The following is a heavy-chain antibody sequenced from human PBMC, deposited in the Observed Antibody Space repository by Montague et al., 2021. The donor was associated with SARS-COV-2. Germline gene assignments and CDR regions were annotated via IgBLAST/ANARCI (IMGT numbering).Heavy chain of an antibody. CDR3: AKGGERITMIVVVITLADFDY. J-gene: IGHJ4*02. CDR1: GFTFSSYA. Sequence: LSLSLSASGFTFSSYAMSWVRQAPGKGLEWVSAISGSGGSTYYADSVKGRFTISRDNSKNTLYLQMNSLRAEDTAVYYCAKGGERITMIVVVITLADFDYWGQGTLVTVSS. V-gene: IGHV3-23*01. D-gene: IGHD3-22*01. CDR2: ISGSGGST.